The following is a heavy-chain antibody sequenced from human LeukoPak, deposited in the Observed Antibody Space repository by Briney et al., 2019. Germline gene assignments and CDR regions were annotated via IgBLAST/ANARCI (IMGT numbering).Heavy chain of an antibody. D-gene: IGHD3-3*01. CDR2: IYTSGST. CDR1: GGSISSYY. CDR3: AREGVYYDFWSGYSGFDP. J-gene: IGHJ5*02. V-gene: IGHV4-4*07. Sequence: KPSETLSLTCTVSGGSISSYYWSWIRQPAGKGLEWIGRIYTSGSTNYNPSLKSRVTISVDTSKNQFSLKLSSVTAADTAVYYCAREGVYYDFWSGYSGFDPWGQGTLVTVSS.